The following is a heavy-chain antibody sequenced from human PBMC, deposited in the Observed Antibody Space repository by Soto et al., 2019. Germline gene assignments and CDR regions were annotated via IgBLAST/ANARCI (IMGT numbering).Heavy chain of an antibody. J-gene: IGHJ6*02. D-gene: IGHD3-3*01. V-gene: IGHV1-69*01. CDR2: IIPISGTT. CDR3: ARDAIFGVVIRGIDYYYGMDV. CDR1: GGTFSNYA. Sequence: QVQLVQSGAEVKKPGSSVKVSCKASGGTFSNYAISWVRQAPGQGLEWMGGIIPISGTTNYAQKFQGRVTITADESTSTAYMELSSLRSEDTAVYYWARDAIFGVVIRGIDYYYGMDVWGQGTTVTVSS.